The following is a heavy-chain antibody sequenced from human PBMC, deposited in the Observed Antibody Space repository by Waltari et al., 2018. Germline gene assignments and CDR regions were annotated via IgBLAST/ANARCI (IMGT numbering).Heavy chain of an antibody. D-gene: IGHD1-26*01. V-gene: IGHV1-8*02. CDR2: MNPNSGNT. CDR1: GYTFTSYD. CDR3: ATSGVGATMDFDY. Sequence: QVQLVQSGAEVKKPGASVKVSCKASGYTFTSYDIHWVRQATGQGLEWMGWMNPNSGNTGYAQKFQGRVTITADTSTDTAYMELSSLRSEDTAVYYCATSGVGATMDFDYWGQGTLVTVSS. J-gene: IGHJ4*02.